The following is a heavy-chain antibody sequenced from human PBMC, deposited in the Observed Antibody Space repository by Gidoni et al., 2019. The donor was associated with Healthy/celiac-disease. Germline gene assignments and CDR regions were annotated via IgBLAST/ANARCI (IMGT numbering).Heavy chain of an antibody. D-gene: IGHD3-10*01. J-gene: IGHJ3*02. CDR2: ISAYNGIT. CDR3: ARAERKITMVRGGHAFDI. V-gene: IGHV1-18*01. CDR1: GYTFTTYG. Sequence: QVQLVQSRAELKKPGASVTVSCKASGYTFTTYGISWVRQAPGQGLEWMGWISAYNGITNYAQKVQSRVTMATDTSTRTAYMEQRGLRTDDTAVYYCARAERKITMVRGGHAFDIWGQGTMVTVSS.